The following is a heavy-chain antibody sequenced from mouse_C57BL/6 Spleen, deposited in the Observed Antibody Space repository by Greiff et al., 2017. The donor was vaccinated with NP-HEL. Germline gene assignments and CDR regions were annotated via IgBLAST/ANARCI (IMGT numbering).Heavy chain of an antibody. J-gene: IGHJ4*01. CDR2: IDPETGGT. Sequence: VKLQESGAELVRPGASVTLSCKASGYTFTDYEMHWVKQTPVHGLEWIGAIDPETGGTAYNQKFKGKAILTADKSSSTAYMELRSLTSEDSAVYYCTRGNYGSSYHYAMDYWGQGTSVTVSS. D-gene: IGHD1-1*01. V-gene: IGHV1-15*01. CDR1: GYTFTDYE. CDR3: TRGNYGSSYHYAMDY.